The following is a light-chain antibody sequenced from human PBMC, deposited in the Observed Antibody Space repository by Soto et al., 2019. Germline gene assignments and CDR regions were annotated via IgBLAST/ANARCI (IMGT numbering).Light chain of an antibody. CDR2: DVI. Sequence: QSALTQPASVSGSPGQSITISCTGTSSDVGGYNYVSWYQQHPGKAPKLMIYDVINRPSGVSNRFSGSKSGNSASLTISGLQAEDEADYYCSSYTSSSTYVVFGGGTKL. CDR1: SSDVGGYNY. J-gene: IGLJ2*01. CDR3: SSYTSSSTYVV. V-gene: IGLV2-14*03.